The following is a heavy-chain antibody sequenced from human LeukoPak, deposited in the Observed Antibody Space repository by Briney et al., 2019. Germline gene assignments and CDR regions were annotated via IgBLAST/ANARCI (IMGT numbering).Heavy chain of an antibody. CDR2: IKPDGTEK. V-gene: IGHV3-7*03. CDR1: GFPFNHYW. Sequence: GGSLRLSCAASGFPFNHYWMSWIRQAPGKGLEGVANIKPDGTEKYYRDSLKGRFIISNDNAKKSVYLQMNSLRVEDTAVYYCVTMASNVFRYWGQGTLVTVSS. CDR3: VTMASNVFRY. D-gene: IGHD3-16*02. J-gene: IGHJ4*02.